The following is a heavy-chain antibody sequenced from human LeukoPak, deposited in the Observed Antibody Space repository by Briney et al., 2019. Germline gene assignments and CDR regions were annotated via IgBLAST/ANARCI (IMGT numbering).Heavy chain of an antibody. CDR2: IYSSGST. J-gene: IGHJ4*02. CDR1: GFTVSLNY. Sequence: GGSLRLSCVASGFTVSLNYMTWVRQAPGKGLEWVSGIYSSGSTYYADPVKGRFTISRDNSKNTLYLQMNSLRADDTAVYYCAKTLVWGRGTLVTVSS. V-gene: IGHV3-53*01. CDR3: AKTLV.